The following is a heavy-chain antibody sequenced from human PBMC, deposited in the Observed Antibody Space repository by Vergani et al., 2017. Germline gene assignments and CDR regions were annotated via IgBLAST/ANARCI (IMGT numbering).Heavy chain of an antibody. CDR2: ISYDGSNK. J-gene: IGHJ6*03. D-gene: IGHD6-19*01. V-gene: IGHV3-30-3*01. CDR1: GFTFSSYA. CDR3: ARGGLAVAGTDYMDV. Sequence: QVQRVESGGGVVQPGRSLRLSCAASGFTFSSYAMHWVRQAPGKGLEWVAVISYDGSNKYYADSVKGRFTISRDNSKNTLYLQMNSLRAEDTAVYYCARGGLAVAGTDYMDVWGKGTTVTVSS.